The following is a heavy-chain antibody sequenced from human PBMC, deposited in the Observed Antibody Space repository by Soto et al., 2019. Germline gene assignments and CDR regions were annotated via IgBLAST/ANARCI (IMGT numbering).Heavy chain of an antibody. CDR1: GFTSSNYD. CDR2: IGAAGDT. Sequence: PGGSLRLSCAASGFTSSNYDMHWVRQVTGKGLKWVSAIGAAGDTYYPDSEKGRFTISKENAKNSLYIQMNSLRAEDTAVSYPEGGGWGRRWYEGGSRIDYWGQGALVTVSS. J-gene: IGHJ4*02. V-gene: IGHV3-13*01. D-gene: IGHD6-13*01. CDR3: EGGGWGRRWYEGGSRIDY.